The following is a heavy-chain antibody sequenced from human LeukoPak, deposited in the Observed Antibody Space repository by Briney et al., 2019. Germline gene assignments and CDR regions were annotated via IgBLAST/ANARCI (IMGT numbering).Heavy chain of an antibody. Sequence: PGRSLRLSCAASGFTFSTYGMHWVRQAPGKGLEWVAVIWYDGSSKYYADSVKGRFTISRDNSKNTLYLQMNSLRVEDTAVYYCARAVGPYDYWGQGTLVTVSS. D-gene: IGHD3-10*01. CDR1: GFTFSTYG. V-gene: IGHV3-33*01. CDR3: ARAVGPYDY. J-gene: IGHJ4*02. CDR2: IWYDGSSK.